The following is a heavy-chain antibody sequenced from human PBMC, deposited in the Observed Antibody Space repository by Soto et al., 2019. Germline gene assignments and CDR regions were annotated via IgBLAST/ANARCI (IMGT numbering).Heavy chain of an antibody. V-gene: IGHV3-23*01. CDR3: AKAFYREEDGYNSFDY. Sequence: LRLSCAASRLTFGRYAMSWVRQAPGKGLEWVSGISGRGTSTYYADSVKGRFTISRDNSNNTLYLQMDNLRAEDTAVYYCAKAFYREEDGYNSFDYWGQGTLVTVSS. J-gene: IGHJ4*02. D-gene: IGHD2-21*01. CDR1: RLTFGRYA. CDR2: ISGRGTST.